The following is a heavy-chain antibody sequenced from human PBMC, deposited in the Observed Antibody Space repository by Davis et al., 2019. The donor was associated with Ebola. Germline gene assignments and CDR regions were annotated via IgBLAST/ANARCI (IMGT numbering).Heavy chain of an antibody. CDR2: IYWDDDK. Sequence: SGPTLVKPTQTLTLTCTFSGFSLSTSGVGVGWIRQPPGKALEWLALIYWDDDKRYSPSLKSRLTITKDTSKNQVVLKMTNMNPVDTATYYCAHSRGSSGWYRKYYFDYWGQGTLVTVSS. CDR1: GFSLSTSGVG. J-gene: IGHJ4*02. CDR3: AHSRGSSGWYRKYYFDY. D-gene: IGHD6-19*01. V-gene: IGHV2-5*02.